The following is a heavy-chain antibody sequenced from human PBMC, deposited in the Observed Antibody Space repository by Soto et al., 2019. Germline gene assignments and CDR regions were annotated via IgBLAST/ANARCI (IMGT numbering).Heavy chain of an antibody. J-gene: IGHJ6*02. D-gene: IGHD6-6*01. CDR2: IYYSGST. V-gene: IGHV4-59*12. CDR1: GGSSNNYY. Sequence: SETLSLTCTVSGGSSNNYYWSLIRQPPGKGLEWIAYIYYSGSTNYNPSLKSRVTISLDTSKNQFSLKLSSVTAADTAVYYCARGSSIAGLYYGMDVWGQGTTVTVSS. CDR3: ARGSSIAGLYYGMDV.